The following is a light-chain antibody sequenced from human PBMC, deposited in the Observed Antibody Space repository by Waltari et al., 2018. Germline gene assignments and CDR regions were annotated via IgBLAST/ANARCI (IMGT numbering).Light chain of an antibody. CDR1: QSVLYSSNNKNY. CDR2: WAS. CDR3: QHRFT. J-gene: IGKJ3*01. Sequence: IVMTQSPDSLAVSLGERATINCKSSQSVLYSSNNKNYLAWYQQKPGQPPKLLIYWASTRESGVPDRFSGSGSGTDFSLTISSLQAEDVAVYYCQHRFTFGPGTKVEIK. V-gene: IGKV4-1*01.